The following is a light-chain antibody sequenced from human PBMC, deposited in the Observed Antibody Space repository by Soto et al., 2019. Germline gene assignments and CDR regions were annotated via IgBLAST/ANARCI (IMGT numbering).Light chain of an antibody. Sequence: EIVMTQSPGTLSVSPGERATLSCRASQSVTSNLAWYQQKPGQAPRLLIYDASTRATGVPARISGSGSGTEFTLTISSLQSEDFAIYYCQQYSNWPRTFGGGTKVDIK. CDR1: QSVTSN. CDR3: QQYSNWPRT. CDR2: DAS. V-gene: IGKV3-15*01. J-gene: IGKJ4*01.